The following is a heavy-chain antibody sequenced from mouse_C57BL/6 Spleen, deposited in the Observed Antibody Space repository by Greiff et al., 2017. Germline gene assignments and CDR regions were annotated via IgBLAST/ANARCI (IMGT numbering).Heavy chain of an antibody. Sequence: VQLQQSGAELARPGASVKLSCKASGYTFTSSGISWVKQRTGQGLEWIGEIYPRSGNTYYNEKLKGKATLTADKSSSTAYMELRSLTSEDSAVYFCARDYYGGSYYAMDDWGQGTSVTVSS. CDR1: GYTFTSSG. CDR2: IYPRSGNT. V-gene: IGHV1-81*01. J-gene: IGHJ4*01. CDR3: ARDYYGGSYYAMDD. D-gene: IGHD1-1*01.